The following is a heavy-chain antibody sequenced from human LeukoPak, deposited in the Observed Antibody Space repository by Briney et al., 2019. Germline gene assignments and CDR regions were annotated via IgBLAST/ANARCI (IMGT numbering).Heavy chain of an antibody. V-gene: IGHV3-30*02. D-gene: IGHD3-10*01. CDR1: GFTFSSYG. CDR2: IRYDGSNK. CDR3: AKDRLAGRGLDY. J-gene: IGHJ4*02. Sequence: EGSLRLSCAASGFTFSSYGMHWVRQAPGKGLEWVAFIRYDGSNKYYADSVKGRFTISRDNSKNTLYLQMNSLRAEDTAVYYCAKDRLAGRGLDYWGQGTLVTVSS.